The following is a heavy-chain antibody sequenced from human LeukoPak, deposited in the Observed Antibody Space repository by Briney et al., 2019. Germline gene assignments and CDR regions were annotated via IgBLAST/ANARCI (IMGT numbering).Heavy chain of an antibody. CDR3: ARALQLWSPFDY. Sequence: GGSLRPSCADSGFTVSSNYMSWVRQAPGKGLEWVSVIYTGGSTYYADSVKGRFTISRDNSKNTLYLQMNSLRAEDTAVYYCARALQLWSPFDYWGQGTLVTVSS. J-gene: IGHJ4*02. CDR2: IYTGGST. CDR1: GFTVSSNY. V-gene: IGHV3-66*01. D-gene: IGHD5-18*01.